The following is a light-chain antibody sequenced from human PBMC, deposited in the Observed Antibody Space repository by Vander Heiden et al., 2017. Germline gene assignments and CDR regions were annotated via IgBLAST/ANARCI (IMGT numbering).Light chain of an antibody. V-gene: IGKV3-20*01. CDR2: DAS. CDR3: QQDGGSFS. CDR1: QSVSSSK. Sequence: EIVLTQSPGTLSLSPGESATLSCRASQSVSSSKLAWYRQKPGQAPRLLIYDASRRATGIPDRFSGSGSGTDFTLTISRVELGDFAVYFCQQDGGSFSFGHGTRVDMK. J-gene: IGKJ3*01.